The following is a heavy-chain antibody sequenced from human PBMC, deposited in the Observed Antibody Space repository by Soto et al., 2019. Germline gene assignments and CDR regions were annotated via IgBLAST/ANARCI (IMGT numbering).Heavy chain of an antibody. CDR2: IIPIFGTA. CDR1: GGTFSSYA. Sequence: QVQLVQSGAEVKKPGSSVKVSCKASGGTFSSYAISWVRQAPGQGLEWMGGIIPIFGTANYAQKFQGRVTITADESTSTAYMERSSLRSEDTAVYYCASSAVAGIYCYYYGMDVWGQGTTVTVSS. D-gene: IGHD6-19*01. J-gene: IGHJ6*02. CDR3: ASSAVAGIYCYYYGMDV. V-gene: IGHV1-69*01.